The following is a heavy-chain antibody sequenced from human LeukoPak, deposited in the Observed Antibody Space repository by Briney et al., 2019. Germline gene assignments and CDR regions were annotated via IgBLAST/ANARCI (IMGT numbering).Heavy chain of an antibody. Sequence: GGSLRLSCAASGFTVSSNYMSWVRQAPGKGLEWVSAISGSGGSTYYADSVKGRFTISRDNSKNTLYLQMNSLRAEDTAVYYCVKDPYLLGNGDYEISTFDYWGQGTLVTVSS. CDR3: VKDPYLLGNGDYEISTFDY. J-gene: IGHJ4*02. CDR2: ISGSGGST. D-gene: IGHD4-17*01. CDR1: GFTVSSNY. V-gene: IGHV3-23*01.